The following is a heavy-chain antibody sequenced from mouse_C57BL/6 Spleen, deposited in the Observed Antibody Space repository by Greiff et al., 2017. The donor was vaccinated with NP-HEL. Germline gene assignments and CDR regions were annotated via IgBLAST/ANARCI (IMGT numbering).Heavy chain of an antibody. CDR1: GYSITSGYY. CDR3: ARGLATAWFAY. J-gene: IGHJ3*01. Sequence: EVKLEESGPGLVKPSQSLSLTCSVTGYSITSGYYWNWIRQFPGNKLEWMGYISYDGSNNYNPSLKNRISITRDTSKNQFFLKLNSVTTEDTATYYCARGLATAWFAYWGQGTLVTVSA. V-gene: IGHV3-6*01. CDR2: ISYDGSN.